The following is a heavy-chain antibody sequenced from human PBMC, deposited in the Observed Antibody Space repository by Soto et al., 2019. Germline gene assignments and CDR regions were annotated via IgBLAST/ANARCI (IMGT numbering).Heavy chain of an antibody. CDR1: GFTFSDYS. J-gene: IGHJ5*02. V-gene: IGHV3-21*01. Sequence: GGSLRLSCATSGFTFSDYSMNWVRQAPGKDLEWISSISTGGNYVYYADSVKGRFTIYRDNAKSSLYLQMDSLRAEDTAVYYCARDSRIVARPAMGSVGFDPWGQGTLVTVSS. CDR3: ARDSRIVARPAMGSVGFDP. CDR2: ISTGGNYV. D-gene: IGHD2-2*01.